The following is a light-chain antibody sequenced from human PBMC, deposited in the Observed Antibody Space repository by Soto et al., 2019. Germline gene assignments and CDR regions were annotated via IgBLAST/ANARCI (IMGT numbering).Light chain of an antibody. V-gene: IGLV1-47*01. Sequence: QSVLTQPPSASGTPGQRVTISCSGSSSNIGSDYVYWYQQLPGTAPKLLIYRNNQRPSGVPDRFSGSKSGTSASLAISGLRSEDGADYYCAAWDDSLSVFGTGTQLTVL. CDR3: AAWDDSLSV. CDR1: SSNIGSDY. CDR2: RNN. J-gene: IGLJ1*01.